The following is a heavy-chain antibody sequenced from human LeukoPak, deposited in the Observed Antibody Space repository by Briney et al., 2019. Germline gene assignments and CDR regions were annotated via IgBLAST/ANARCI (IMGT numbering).Heavy chain of an antibody. V-gene: IGHV3-23*01. D-gene: IGHD3-22*01. Sequence: GGSLRLSCAASGFSFSSYVMSWVRQAPGKGLEWVSSISGSGGSTYYADSVKGRFSISRDNSKNTLYVQIKSLRVEDTAVYYCAKDRRNNYYDSSGLFDYWGQGTLVTVSS. CDR2: ISGSGGST. J-gene: IGHJ4*02. CDR3: AKDRRNNYYDSSGLFDY. CDR1: GFSFSSYV.